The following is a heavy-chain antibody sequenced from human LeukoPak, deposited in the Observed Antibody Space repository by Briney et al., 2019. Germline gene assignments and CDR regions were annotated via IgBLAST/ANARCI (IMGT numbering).Heavy chain of an antibody. J-gene: IGHJ4*02. CDR3: ARAEGNYYDSSGPGRY. V-gene: IGHV1-69*13. Sequence: SVKVSCKASGYTFTSYAMHWVRQAPGQGLEWMGGIIPIFGTANYAQKFQGRVTITADESTSTAYMELSSLRSEDTAVYYCARAEGNYYDSSGPGRYWGQGTLVTVSS. CDR2: IIPIFGTA. CDR1: GYTFTSYA. D-gene: IGHD3-22*01.